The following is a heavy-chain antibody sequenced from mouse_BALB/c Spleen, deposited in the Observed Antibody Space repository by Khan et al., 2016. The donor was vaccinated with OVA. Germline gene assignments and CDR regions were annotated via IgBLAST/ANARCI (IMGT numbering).Heavy chain of an antibody. D-gene: IGHD2-4*01. CDR2: IWSGGST. CDR1: GFSLISYG. CDR3: ARNYDYDEGLSY. V-gene: IGHV2-2*02. J-gene: IGHJ3*01. Sequence: QVQLKESGPGLVQPSQSLSITCTVSGFSLISYGVHWVRQSPGKGLEWLGVIWSGGSTDYNAVFISRLSIRKDNSKSQVFFKLNNLQANDTAIYYCARNYDYDEGLSYWGQGTLVTVSA.